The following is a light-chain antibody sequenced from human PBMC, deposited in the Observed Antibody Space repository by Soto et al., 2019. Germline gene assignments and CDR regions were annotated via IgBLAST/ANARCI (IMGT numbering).Light chain of an antibody. J-gene: IGKJ3*01. V-gene: IGKV3-20*01. CDR1: QSVSSSY. Sequence: EIVLTQSPGTLSLSPGERATLSCRASQSVSSSYLAWYQQKPGQAPRLLIYGASSRATGIPDRFSGSGSGTDFTLTIDSLQPDDFATYYCQQNNFYFGRGTKVDIK. CDR3: QQNNFY. CDR2: GAS.